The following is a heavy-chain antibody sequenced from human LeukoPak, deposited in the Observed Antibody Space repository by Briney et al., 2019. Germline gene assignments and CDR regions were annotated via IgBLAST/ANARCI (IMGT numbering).Heavy chain of an antibody. J-gene: IGHJ4*02. CDR1: GFTVSSNY. Sequence: GGSLRLSCAAPGFTVSSNYMSWVRQAPGKGLEWVSVIYSGGSTYYADSVKGRFTISRDNSKNTLYLQMNSLRAEDTAVYYCATDGIAGGLDYWGQGTLVTVSS. CDR2: IYSGGST. CDR3: ATDGIAGGLDY. V-gene: IGHV3-53*01. D-gene: IGHD6-13*01.